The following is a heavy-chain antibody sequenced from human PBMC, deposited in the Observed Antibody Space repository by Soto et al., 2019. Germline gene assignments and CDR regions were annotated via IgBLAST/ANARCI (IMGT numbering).Heavy chain of an antibody. D-gene: IGHD2-15*01. CDR1: GFTVSSNY. Sequence: PGGSLRLSCAASGFTVSSNYMSWVRQAPGKGLEWVSVIYSGGSTYYADSVKGRFTISRDNSKNTLYLQMNSLRAEDTAVYYCARRSELLHFDYWGQGTLVTVSS. CDR2: IYSGGST. V-gene: IGHV3-53*01. J-gene: IGHJ4*02. CDR3: ARRSELLHFDY.